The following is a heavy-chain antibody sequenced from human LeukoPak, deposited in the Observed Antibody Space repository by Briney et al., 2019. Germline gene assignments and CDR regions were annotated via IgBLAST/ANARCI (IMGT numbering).Heavy chain of an antibody. CDR1: GYTFTGYY. J-gene: IGHJ5*02. CDR2: INPNSGGT. CDR3: ARSPKGSGSYYRFDP. Sequence: ASVKVSCKASGYTFTGYYMHWVRQAPGQGLEWMGWINPNSGGTNYAQKFQGRVTMTRDTSISTAYMELSRLRSEDTAVYYCARSPKGSGSYYRFDPWGQGTLVTVSS. D-gene: IGHD3-10*01. V-gene: IGHV1-2*02.